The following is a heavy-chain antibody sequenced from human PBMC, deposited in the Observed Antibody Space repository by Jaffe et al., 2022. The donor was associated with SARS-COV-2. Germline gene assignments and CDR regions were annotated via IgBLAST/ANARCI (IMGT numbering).Heavy chain of an antibody. J-gene: IGHJ6*02. D-gene: IGHD3-10*01. Sequence: EVQLLESGGGLVQPGGSLRLSCVASGLSFSQYAMTWVRQAPGKGLVWVSGLSSGGGSTYYADSVKGRFTISRDNSGNTLFLQMDSLRAEDTAVYYCAKVNRYGSGSYGLDVWGQGTTVTVSS. V-gene: IGHV3-23*01. CDR3: AKVNRYGSGSYGLDV. CDR1: GLSFSQYA. CDR2: LSSGGGST.